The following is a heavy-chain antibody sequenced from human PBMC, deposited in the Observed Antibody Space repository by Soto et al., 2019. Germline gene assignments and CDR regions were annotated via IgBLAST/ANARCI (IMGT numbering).Heavy chain of an antibody. Sequence: KPSETLSLTCTVSGGSISSGGYYWSWIRQHPGKGLEWIGYIYYSGSTYYNPSLKSRVTISVDTSKNQFSLKLSSVTAADTAVYYCARASMLGVRFDYWGQGTLVTVSS. J-gene: IGHJ4*02. CDR2: IYYSGST. D-gene: IGHD3-10*01. CDR3: ARASMLGVRFDY. V-gene: IGHV4-31*03. CDR1: GGSISSGGYY.